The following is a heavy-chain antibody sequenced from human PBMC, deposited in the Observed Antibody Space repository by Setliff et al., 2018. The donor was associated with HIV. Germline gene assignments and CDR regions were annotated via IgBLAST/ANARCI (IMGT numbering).Heavy chain of an antibody. CDR1: GASISSSNSY. CDR3: ARDSDYYDSSGRHIRLFDY. Sequence: SETLSLTCSVYGASISSSNSYWGWIRQPPGKRLEWLGSIYDSGSTSYNPSLSSRLTISVDTSKNQVSLKLSSVTATDTAVYYCARDSDYYDSSGRHIRLFDYWGQGTLVTVSS. CDR2: IYDSGST. V-gene: IGHV4-39*07. D-gene: IGHD3-22*01. J-gene: IGHJ4*02.